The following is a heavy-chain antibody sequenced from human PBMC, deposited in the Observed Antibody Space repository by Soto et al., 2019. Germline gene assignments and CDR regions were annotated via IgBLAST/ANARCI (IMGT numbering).Heavy chain of an antibody. D-gene: IGHD3-3*01. CDR3: ASTIFGVVPYYYYMDV. CDR2: IKQDGSEK. Sequence: GGSLRLSCAASGFTFSSYWMSWLRQAPGKGLEWVANIKQDGSEKYYVDSVKGRFTISRDNAKNSLYLQMNSLRAEDTAVYYCASTIFGVVPYYYYMDVWGKGTTVTVSS. V-gene: IGHV3-7*01. J-gene: IGHJ6*03. CDR1: GFTFSSYW.